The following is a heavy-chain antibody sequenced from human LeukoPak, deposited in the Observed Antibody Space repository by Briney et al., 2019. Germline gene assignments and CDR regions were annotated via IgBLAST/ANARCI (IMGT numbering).Heavy chain of an antibody. CDR1: GFTVSSNY. CDR2: IQFDGSET. V-gene: IGHV3-30*18. Sequence: PGGSLRLSCAASGFTVSSNYMGWVRQAPGKGLEWVAVIQFDGSETYYADSVKGRFTLSRDNSKNTLYLHMNSLRAEDTAVYYCAKDVTSYYTVGDYWGQGILVTVSS. J-gene: IGHJ4*02. D-gene: IGHD3/OR15-3a*01. CDR3: AKDVTSYYTVGDY.